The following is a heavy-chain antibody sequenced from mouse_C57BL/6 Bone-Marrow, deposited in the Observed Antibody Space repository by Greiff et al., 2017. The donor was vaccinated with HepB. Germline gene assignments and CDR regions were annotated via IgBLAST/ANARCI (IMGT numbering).Heavy chain of an antibody. CDR2: ISDGGSYT. CDR3: ARDFGYYLAY. Sequence: EVMLVESGGGLVKPGGSLKLSCAASGFTFSSYAMSWVRQTPEKRLEWVATISDGGSYTYYPDNVKGRFTISRDNAKNNLYLQMSHLKSEDTAMYYCARDFGYYLAYWGQGTLVTVSA. D-gene: IGHD2-3*01. J-gene: IGHJ3*01. CDR1: GFTFSSYA. V-gene: IGHV5-4*01.